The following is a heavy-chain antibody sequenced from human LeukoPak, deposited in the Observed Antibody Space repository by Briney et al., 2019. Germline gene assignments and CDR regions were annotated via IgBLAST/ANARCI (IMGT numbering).Heavy chain of an antibody. V-gene: IGHV1-2*02. CDR3: ATLKRIAVAGKGDY. Sequence: AASVKVSCKASGYTFTGYYMHWVRQAPGQGLEWMGWINPNSGGTNYAQKFQGRVTMTRDTSISTAYMELSRLRSDDTAVYYCATLKRIAVAGKGDYWGQGTLVTVSS. CDR1: GYTFTGYY. D-gene: IGHD6-19*01. CDR2: INPNSGGT. J-gene: IGHJ4*02.